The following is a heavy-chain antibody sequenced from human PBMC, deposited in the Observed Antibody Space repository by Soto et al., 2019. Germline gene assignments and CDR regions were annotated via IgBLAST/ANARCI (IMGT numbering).Heavy chain of an antibody. CDR2: ISSSSSYI. CDR3: ARDIYSSGWYVPADEPPMDY. Sequence: GGSLRLSCAASGFTFSSYSMNWVRQAPGKGLEWVSSISSSSSYIYYADSVKGRFTISRDNAKNSLYLQMNSLRAEDTAVYYCARDIYSSGWYVPADEPPMDYWGQGTLVTVSS. V-gene: IGHV3-21*01. CDR1: GFTFSSYS. J-gene: IGHJ4*02. D-gene: IGHD6-19*01.